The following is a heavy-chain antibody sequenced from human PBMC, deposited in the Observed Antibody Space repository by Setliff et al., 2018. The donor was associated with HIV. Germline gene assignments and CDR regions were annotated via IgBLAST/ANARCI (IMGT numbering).Heavy chain of an antibody. CDR3: ARDHNSGTLHAFDL. Sequence: SETLSLTCTVSGDPINSHYWSWIRQPPGEGLEWIGHISYNEYTNYNPSLKSRVTISLGTSKKHFSLDLYSVTAADTAVYYCARDHNSGTLHAFDLLGQGTKVTVSS. D-gene: IGHD1-26*01. CDR1: GDPINSHY. V-gene: IGHV4-59*11. J-gene: IGHJ3*01. CDR2: ISYNEYT.